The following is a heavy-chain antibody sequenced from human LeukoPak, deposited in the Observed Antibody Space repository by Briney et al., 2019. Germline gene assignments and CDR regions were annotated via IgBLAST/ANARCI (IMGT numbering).Heavy chain of an antibody. Sequence: GASVTVSCKASGYTFTAYYIHWVRQAPGQGLEWMGWINPNSGGTHYAQKFQGRVTMTRDTSISTSYMELSSLRSDDTAVYYCARVQQLDYWGQGTLVTVSS. D-gene: IGHD6-13*01. J-gene: IGHJ4*02. CDR1: GYTFTAYY. V-gene: IGHV1-2*02. CDR3: ARVQQLDY. CDR2: INPNSGGT.